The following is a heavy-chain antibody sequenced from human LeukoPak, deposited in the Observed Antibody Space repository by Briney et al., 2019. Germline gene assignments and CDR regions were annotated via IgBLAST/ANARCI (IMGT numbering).Heavy chain of an antibody. CDR3: ARAHQLGPYYFDY. D-gene: IGHD2-2*01. V-gene: IGHV4-59*01. J-gene: IGHJ4*02. CDR1: GGSISSYY. CDR2: IYYSGST. Sequence: PSETLSLTCTVSGGSISSYYWSWIRQPPGKGLEWIGYIYYSGSTNYNPSLKSRVTISVDTSKNQFSLKLSSVTAADTAVYYCARAHQLGPYYFDYWGQGTLVTVSS.